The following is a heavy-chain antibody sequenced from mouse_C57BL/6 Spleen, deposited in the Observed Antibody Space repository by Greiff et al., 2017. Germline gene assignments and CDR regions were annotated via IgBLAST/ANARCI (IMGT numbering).Heavy chain of an antibody. CDR3: AREADSSGYGGFAY. J-gene: IGHJ3*01. D-gene: IGHD3-2*02. CDR2: IYPGSGNT. Sequence: VQLQQSGAELVRPGASVKLSCKASGYTFTDYYINWVQQRPGQGLEWIARIYPGSGNTYYNETFKGKATLTAEKSSSTAYMQLSSLTSEDTAVYFCAREADSSGYGGFAYWGQGTLVTVSA. CDR1: GYTFTDYY. V-gene: IGHV1-76*01.